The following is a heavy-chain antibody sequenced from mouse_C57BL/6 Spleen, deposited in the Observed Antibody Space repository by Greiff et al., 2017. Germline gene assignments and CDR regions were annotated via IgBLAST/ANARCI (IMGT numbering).Heavy chain of an antibody. CDR3: ARGSGPYDY. V-gene: IGHV1-52*01. D-gene: IGHD1-3*01. CDR2: IDPSDSET. J-gene: IGHJ2*01. Sequence: QVQLQQPGAELVRPGSSVKLSCKASGYTFTSYWMHWVKQRPIQGLEWIGNIDPSDSETHYNQKFKDKATLTVDKSSSTAYMQLSSLTSDDSAVYYWARGSGPYDYWGQGTTLTVSS. CDR1: GYTFTSYW.